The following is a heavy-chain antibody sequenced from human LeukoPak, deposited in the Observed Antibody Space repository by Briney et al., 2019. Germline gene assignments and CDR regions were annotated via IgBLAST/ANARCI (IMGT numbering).Heavy chain of an antibody. V-gene: IGHV3-23*01. J-gene: IGHJ5*02. CDR3: AKDFYGSGWQLYNWFDP. Sequence: GGSLRLSCAASGFTFSSYAMSWVRQAPGKGLEWVSAISGSGGSTYYADSVKGRSTISRDNSKNTLYLQMNSLRAEDTAVYYCAKDFYGSGWQLYNWFDPWGQGTLVTVSS. CDR1: GFTFSSYA. D-gene: IGHD6-19*01. CDR2: ISGSGGST.